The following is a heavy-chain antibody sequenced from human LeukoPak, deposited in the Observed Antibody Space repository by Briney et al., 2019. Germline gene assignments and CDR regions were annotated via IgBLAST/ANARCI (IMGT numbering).Heavy chain of an antibody. Sequence: SVKVSCKASGGTFSSYAINWVRQAPGQGLEWMGGIIPIFGTANYAQKFQGRVTMTEDTSTDTAYMELSSLRSEDTAVYYCATEHYYDSSGYSWGQGTLVTVSS. CDR3: ATEHYYDSSGYS. V-gene: IGHV1-69*06. J-gene: IGHJ5*02. CDR2: IIPIFGTA. CDR1: GGTFSSYA. D-gene: IGHD3-22*01.